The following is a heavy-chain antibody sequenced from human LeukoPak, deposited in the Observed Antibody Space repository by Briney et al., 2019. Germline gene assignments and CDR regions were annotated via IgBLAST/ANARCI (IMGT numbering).Heavy chain of an antibody. J-gene: IGHJ5*02. Sequence: SETLSLTCAVSGGSITSGAYYWGWIRQSPGKGLDWIGSIYYSGATYYNPSLKSRVTISLDTSENQFSLRLTSVTAADTVVYYCARGRGYSYAFDPWGQGILVTVSS. CDR3: ARGRGYSYAFDP. V-gene: IGHV4-39*07. CDR1: GGSITSGAYY. CDR2: IYYSGAT. D-gene: IGHD5-18*01.